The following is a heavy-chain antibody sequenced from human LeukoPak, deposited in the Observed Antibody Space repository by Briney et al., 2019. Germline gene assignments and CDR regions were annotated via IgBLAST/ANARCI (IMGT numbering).Heavy chain of an antibody. Sequence: ASVNVSCKASGYTFTSYDINWVRQATGQGLEWMGWMNPNSGNTGYPQKFQGRVTMTRNTSISTAYMELSSLRSEDTAVYYCARVDVAYYDSSSQPFDYWGQGTLVTVSS. CDR1: GYTFTSYD. D-gene: IGHD3-22*01. CDR2: MNPNSGNT. J-gene: IGHJ4*02. V-gene: IGHV1-8*01. CDR3: ARVDVAYYDSSSQPFDY.